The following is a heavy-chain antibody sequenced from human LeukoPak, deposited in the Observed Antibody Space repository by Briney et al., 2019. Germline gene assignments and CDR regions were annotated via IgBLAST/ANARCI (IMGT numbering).Heavy chain of an antibody. V-gene: IGHV5-51*01. CDR1: GHSFTSYW. Sequence: GESLKISCKGSGHSFTSYWIGWVRQMPGKGLEWMGIIYPGDSDTRYSPSFQGQVTISADKSISTAYLQWSSLKASDTAMYYCARGVVVVPAATARWFDPWGQGTLVTVSS. CDR3: ARGVVVVPAATARWFDP. CDR2: IYPGDSDT. J-gene: IGHJ5*02. D-gene: IGHD2-2*01.